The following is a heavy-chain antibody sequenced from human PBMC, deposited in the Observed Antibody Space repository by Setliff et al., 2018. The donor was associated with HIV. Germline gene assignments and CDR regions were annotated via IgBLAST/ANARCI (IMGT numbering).Heavy chain of an antibody. CDR3: ARERSLIINRRYFDS. V-gene: IGHV4-4*02. Sequence: ASETLSLTCAVSGDSINTPHCWSWVRQSLEKGLEWIGEVCQRGGINYNPFLWSRASISMDKPRNYFSLEVASMTAADTAVYYCARERSLIINRRYFDSWGQGTLVTVSS. CDR1: GDSINTPHC. CDR2: VCQRGGI. D-gene: IGHD3-10*01. J-gene: IGHJ4*02.